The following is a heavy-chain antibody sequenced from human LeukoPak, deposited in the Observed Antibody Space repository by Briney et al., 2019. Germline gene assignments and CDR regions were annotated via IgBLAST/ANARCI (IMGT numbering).Heavy chain of an antibody. J-gene: IGHJ4*02. CDR3: ARGKGWQLVSIDY. Sequence: SETLSLTCTVSGYSISSGYYWGWIRQPPGKGLEWMGSIYHSGSTYYNPALKSRVTTSVDTSQNQFSLKLSSVTAADTAVYYCARGKGWQLVSIDYWGQGTLVTVSS. V-gene: IGHV4-38-2*02. CDR2: IYHSGST. D-gene: IGHD6-6*01. CDR1: GYSISSGYY.